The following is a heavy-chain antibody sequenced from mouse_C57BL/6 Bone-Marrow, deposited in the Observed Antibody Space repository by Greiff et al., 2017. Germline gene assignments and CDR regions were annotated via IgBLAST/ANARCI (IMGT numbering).Heavy chain of an antibody. Sequence: EVQLLQSGAELVKPGASVKISCKASGYAFSSYWMNWVKQRPGKGLEWIGVINPNYGTTSYNQKFKGKATLTVDQSTSTAYMQLNSLTSEDSAVYYCARRTLAYWGQGTLVTVTA. CDR2: INPNYGTT. J-gene: IGHJ3*01. V-gene: IGHV1-39*01. CDR1: GYAFSSYW. CDR3: ARRTLAY.